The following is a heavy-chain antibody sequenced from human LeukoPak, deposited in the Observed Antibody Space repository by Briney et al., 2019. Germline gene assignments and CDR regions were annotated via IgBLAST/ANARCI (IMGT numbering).Heavy chain of an antibody. CDR2: IRQDGGEK. Sequence: GGSLRLSCAVSGFTFSDYWMNWVRQAPGKGLEWVASIRQDGGEKSYVDSVKGRFTISRDNTKNSLYLQMSSLRAEDTAVYYCARGGTAPGLYFDLWGQGTLVTVSS. V-gene: IGHV3-7*01. CDR3: ARGGTAPGLYFDL. D-gene: IGHD6-13*01. J-gene: IGHJ4*01. CDR1: GFTFSDYW.